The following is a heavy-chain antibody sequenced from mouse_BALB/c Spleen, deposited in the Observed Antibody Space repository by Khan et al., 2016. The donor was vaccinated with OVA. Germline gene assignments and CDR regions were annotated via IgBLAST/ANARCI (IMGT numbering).Heavy chain of an antibody. J-gene: IGHJ3*01. CDR1: GFSLSNYS. Sequence: QVQLKESGPGLVQPSQSLSITCTVSGFSLSNYSVHWVRQSPGKGLEWLGVIWSAGSTDYNAAFISRLTISKDNSRSQVFFKMNSLQTNDTALSYCARRGYDYVRGALFAYGGQGTLVTVSA. CDR3: ARRGYDYVRGALFAY. CDR2: IWSAGST. V-gene: IGHV2-2*02. D-gene: IGHD2-4*01.